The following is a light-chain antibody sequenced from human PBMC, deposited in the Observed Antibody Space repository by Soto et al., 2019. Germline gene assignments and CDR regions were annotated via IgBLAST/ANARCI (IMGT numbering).Light chain of an antibody. CDR3: AAWDDSLKGVV. CDR2: TND. V-gene: IGLV1-44*01. CDR1: SSNIGSNT. J-gene: IGLJ2*01. Sequence: QSVLTQPPSASGTPGQRVSVSCSGSSSNIGSNTVNWYQQVPGTAPKVLIYTNDQRPSGVPERFAGSKSGTSASLAISGLQSEDGADYYCAAWDDSLKGVVFGGGTKVTVL.